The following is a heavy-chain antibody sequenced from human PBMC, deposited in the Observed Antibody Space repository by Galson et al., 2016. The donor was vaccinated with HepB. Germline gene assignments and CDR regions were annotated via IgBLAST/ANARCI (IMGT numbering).Heavy chain of an antibody. V-gene: IGHV3-66*01. CDR2: IYSGGST. Sequence: ETLSLTCTVSGGSISSGGYYWSWIRQHPGKGLEWVSLIYSGGSTSYADSVKGRFTISRDNSKNTLYLQMNNLRAEDTAVYYCATRRADISRGWGQGTLVTVSS. D-gene: IGHD5-12*01. CDR3: ATRRADISRG. CDR1: GGSISSGGYY. J-gene: IGHJ4*02.